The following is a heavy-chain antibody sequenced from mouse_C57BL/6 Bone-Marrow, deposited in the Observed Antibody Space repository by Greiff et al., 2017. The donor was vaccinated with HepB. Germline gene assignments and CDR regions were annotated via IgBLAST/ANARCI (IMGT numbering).Heavy chain of an antibody. J-gene: IGHJ2*01. CDR2: IYPGSGST. V-gene: IGHV1-55*01. D-gene: IGHD1-1*01. CDR1: GYTFTSYW. Sequence: QVQLQQPGAELVRPGSSVKLSCKASGYTFTSYWITWVKQRPGQGLEWIGDIYPGSGSTNYNEKFKSKATLTVDTSSSTAYMQLSSLTSEDSAVYYCARGALIQLRSPLDYWGQGTTLTVSS. CDR3: ARGALIQLRSPLDY.